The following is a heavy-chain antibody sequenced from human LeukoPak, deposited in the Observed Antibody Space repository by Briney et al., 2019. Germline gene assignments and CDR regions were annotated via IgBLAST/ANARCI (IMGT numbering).Heavy chain of an antibody. V-gene: IGHV1-2*02. CDR1: GYTFTGYY. CDR3: ARVRVPIAVAAFDY. CDR2: INPNSGGT. Sequence: GASVKVSCKASGYTFTGYYMHWVRQAPGQGLEWMGWINPNSGGTNYAQKFQGRVTMTRDTSISTAYMELGRLRSDDTAVYYCARVRVPIAVAAFDYWGQGTLVTVSS. J-gene: IGHJ4*02. D-gene: IGHD6-19*01.